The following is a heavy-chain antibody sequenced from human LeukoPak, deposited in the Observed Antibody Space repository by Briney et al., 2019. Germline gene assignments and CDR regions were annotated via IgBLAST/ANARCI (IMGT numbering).Heavy chain of an antibody. D-gene: IGHD2-15*01. Sequence: ASVKVSCKASGYTFTSYATNWVRQAPGQGLEGMGWINTNTGNPTYAQGSTGRFVFSLDTSLSTAYLQISSLKAEDTAVYYCARDPYSYYFDYWGQGTLVTVSS. CDR1: GYTFTSYA. J-gene: IGHJ4*02. CDR2: INTNTGNP. CDR3: ARDPYSYYFDY. V-gene: IGHV7-4-1*02.